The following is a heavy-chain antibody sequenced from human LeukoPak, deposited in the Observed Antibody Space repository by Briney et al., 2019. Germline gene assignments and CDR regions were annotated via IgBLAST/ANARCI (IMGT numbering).Heavy chain of an antibody. V-gene: IGHV4-59*01. CDR1: GGSISSYY. Sequence: SETLSLTCTVSGGSISSYYWSWIRQPPGKGLEWIGYIYYSGSTNYNPSLKSRVTISVDTSKNRFSLKLSSVTAADTAVYYCARDRCSGGSCYGADPWGQGTLVTVSS. CDR2: IYYSGST. CDR3: ARDRCSGGSCYGADP. D-gene: IGHD2-15*01. J-gene: IGHJ5*02.